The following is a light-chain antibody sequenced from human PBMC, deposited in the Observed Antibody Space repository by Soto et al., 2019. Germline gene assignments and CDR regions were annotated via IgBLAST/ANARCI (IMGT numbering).Light chain of an antibody. CDR3: QQRSNWPYT. V-gene: IGKV4-1*01. CDR2: WAS. Sequence: DIVMTQSPDSLAVSLGERATINCKSSQSVLYSSNNKNYLAWYQQKPRQPPKLLIYWASTRESGVPDRFSGSGSGTDFTLTISSLEPEDFAVYYCQQRSNWPYTFGQGTKLEIK. J-gene: IGKJ2*01. CDR1: QSVLYSSNNKNY.